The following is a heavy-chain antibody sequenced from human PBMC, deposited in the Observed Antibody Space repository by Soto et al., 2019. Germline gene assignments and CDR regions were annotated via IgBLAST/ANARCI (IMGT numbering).Heavy chain of an antibody. CDR1: GASMNNYY. V-gene: IGHV4-59*01. D-gene: IGHD6-25*01. J-gene: IGHJ6*02. CDR2: IYYSGST. CDR3: ARWHSSSGYYGMDV. Sequence: HVQVQESGPGLVKPSETLSLTCTVSGASMNNYYWSWIRQPPGKGLEWIAYIYYSGSTKYNPSFESRVIVSVDTSRNQFSLKLSSLTAAATAVYYCARWHSSSGYYGMDVWGQGTTVTVSS.